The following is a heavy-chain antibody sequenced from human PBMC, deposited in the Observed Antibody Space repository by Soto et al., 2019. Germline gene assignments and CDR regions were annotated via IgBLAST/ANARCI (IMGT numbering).Heavy chain of an antibody. CDR2: IYPGDSDT. CDR1: GYSFTGYW. V-gene: IGHV5-51*01. CDR3: ARHGGRLIAPAY. Sequence: GASLPISCEASGYSFTGYWIGWVRQMPGKGLEWMGIIYPGDSDTRYSPSFQGQVAMSVDKSISTAYLQWNSLKASDTAMYYCARHGGRLIAPAYWGQGTLVTVSS. D-gene: IGHD2-2*01. J-gene: IGHJ4*02.